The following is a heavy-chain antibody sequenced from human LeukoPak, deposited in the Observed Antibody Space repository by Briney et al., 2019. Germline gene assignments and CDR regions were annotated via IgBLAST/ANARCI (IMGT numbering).Heavy chain of an antibody. D-gene: IGHD3-10*01. V-gene: IGHV3-53*01. CDR1: GFTVSSNY. Sequence: GRSLRLSCAAAGFTVSSNYMSWVRQAPGKGPEWVSVIYNGGTTYYADSVKGRFTTSRHNSENTQNLQMNSLRAEDTAVYYCARVINRGYVSGLDYWGQGALVTVSS. CDR2: IYNGGTT. J-gene: IGHJ4*02. CDR3: ARVINRGYVSGLDY.